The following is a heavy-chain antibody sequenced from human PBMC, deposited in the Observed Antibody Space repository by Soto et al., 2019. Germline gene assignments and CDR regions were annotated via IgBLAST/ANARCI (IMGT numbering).Heavy chain of an antibody. Sequence: PSETLSLTCTVSGGSISTSSSYWGWIRQPPGKGLEWLGSIYYLGNTNYNPSLEGRVTISVDTSKNQFSLKLSSVTAADTAVYYCARDQVTIFGVVPTGWFDPWGQGTLVTVSS. D-gene: IGHD3-3*01. J-gene: IGHJ5*02. CDR1: GGSISTSSSY. CDR3: ARDQVTIFGVVPTGWFDP. V-gene: IGHV4-39*07. CDR2: IYYLGNT.